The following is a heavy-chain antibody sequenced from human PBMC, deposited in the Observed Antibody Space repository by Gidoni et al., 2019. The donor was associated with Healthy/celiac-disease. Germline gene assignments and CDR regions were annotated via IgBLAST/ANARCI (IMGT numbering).Heavy chain of an antibody. Sequence: QVQLVQSGAEVKKPGSSVKVSCKASGGTFSSYAISWVRQAPGQGLEWVGGIIPIFGPANYDRKFQGRVTIPADKSTGTAYMELSSLRTEDTAVYYCARDKLRGGGGAFDIWGQGTMVTVSS. CDR3: ARDKLRGGGGAFDI. J-gene: IGHJ3*02. V-gene: IGHV1-69*06. CDR2: IIPIFGPA. D-gene: IGHD4-17*01. CDR1: GGTFSSYA.